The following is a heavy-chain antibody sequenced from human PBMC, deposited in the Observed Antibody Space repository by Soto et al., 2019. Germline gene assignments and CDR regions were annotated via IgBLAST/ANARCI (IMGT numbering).Heavy chain of an antibody. D-gene: IGHD3-16*01. Sequence: MQMVESGGGSVQPGGSLRLSCAASGFPFSHYWMHWVRQTPGKGLVWVSRINPAGTITNYADSVEGRFTISRDNADSALFLQMNSLSAEDTAIYYCTSDTFGLRDTWGQGPRVTVSS. CDR1: GFPFSHYW. CDR3: TSDTFGLRDT. CDR2: INPAGTIT. J-gene: IGHJ5*02. V-gene: IGHV3-74*01.